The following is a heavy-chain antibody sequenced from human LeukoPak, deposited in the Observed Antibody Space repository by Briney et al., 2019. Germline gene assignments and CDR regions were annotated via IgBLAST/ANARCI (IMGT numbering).Heavy chain of an antibody. CDR1: GFTFSSYA. V-gene: IGHV3-23*01. Sequence: GGSLRLSCAASGFTFSSYAMSWVRQAPGKGLEWVSAISGSGGSTYNAGSVNGRFTISRDNSKNTLYLQMNSLRAEDTAVYYCAKGVDDYVWGSYRWWPCFDYWGQGTLVTVSS. D-gene: IGHD3-16*02. J-gene: IGHJ4*02. CDR3: AKGVDDYVWGSYRWWPCFDY. CDR2: ISGSGGST.